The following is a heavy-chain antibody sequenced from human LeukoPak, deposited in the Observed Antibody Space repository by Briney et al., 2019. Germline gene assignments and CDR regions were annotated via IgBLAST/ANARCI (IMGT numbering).Heavy chain of an antibody. CDR2: IYSAGST. J-gene: IGHJ3*02. Sequence: HPGGSLRLSCAASGFTVSGNYMSWVRQAPGKGLEWVSVIYSAGSTFYSDSVKGRFTIYRDNSNNTVHLQMNSLRDEGTSIYYCARVHERNAFDIWGQGTMVTVS. CDR3: ARVHERNAFDI. V-gene: IGHV3-53*01. CDR1: GFTVSGNY.